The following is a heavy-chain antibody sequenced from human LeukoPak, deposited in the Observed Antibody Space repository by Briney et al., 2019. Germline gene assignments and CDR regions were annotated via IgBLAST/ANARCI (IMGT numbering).Heavy chain of an antibody. CDR3: ARDKEAAVDFWSGYYPL. CDR1: GFIFSSYW. D-gene: IGHD3-3*01. CDR2: IKRDGSER. V-gene: IGHV3-7*01. Sequence: GGSLRLSCAASGFIFSSYWMGWVRLAPGKGLEWVANIKRDGSERYYEDSVKGRFTISRDNAQNSLYLQMNSLRDEDTAVYYCARDKEAAVDFWSGYYPLWGQGTLVTVSS. J-gene: IGHJ4*02.